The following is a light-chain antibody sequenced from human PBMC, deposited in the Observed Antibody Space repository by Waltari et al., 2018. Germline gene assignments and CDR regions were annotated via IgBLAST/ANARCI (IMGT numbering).Light chain of an antibody. V-gene: IGLV1-51*01. CDR3: GTWDSSLSAVV. CDR2: DNN. CDR1: SSNIGTNY. Sequence: QSVFTQPPSVPAAPGPKVTISCSATSSNIGTNYVSWYQQRPGTAPKLLIYDNNKRPSGIPDRFSGSKSGTSATLGITGLQTGDEADYYCGTWDSSLSAVVFGGGTKLTVL. J-gene: IGLJ2*01.